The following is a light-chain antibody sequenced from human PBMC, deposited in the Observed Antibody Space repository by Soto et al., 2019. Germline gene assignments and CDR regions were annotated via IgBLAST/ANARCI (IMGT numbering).Light chain of an antibody. CDR1: QSVLYSSDNKDY. CDR2: WAS. Sequence: DIVMTQSPDSLAVSLGETATINCKSSQSVLYSSDNKDYLAWFQQKPGQPPKLLIFWASTRESGVPDRFSGSGSGTDFTLTISSLQAEDVAVYYCQQYYSVPFTFGHGTKVDIK. J-gene: IGKJ3*01. V-gene: IGKV4-1*01. CDR3: QQYYSVPFT.